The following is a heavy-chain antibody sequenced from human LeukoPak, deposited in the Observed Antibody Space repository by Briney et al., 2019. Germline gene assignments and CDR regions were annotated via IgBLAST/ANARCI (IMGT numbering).Heavy chain of an antibody. D-gene: IGHD4-11*01. J-gene: IGHJ4*02. V-gene: IGHV4-61*02. CDR1: GGSISSGSYY. CDR3: ARDNSMGVAPYFDY. CDR2: IYTSGST. Sequence: SETLSLTCTVSGGSISSGSYYWSWIRQPAGKGLEWIGRIYTSGSTNYNPSLKSRVTISVDTSKNQFSLKLSSVTAADTAVYYCARDNSMGVAPYFDYWGQGTLVTVSS.